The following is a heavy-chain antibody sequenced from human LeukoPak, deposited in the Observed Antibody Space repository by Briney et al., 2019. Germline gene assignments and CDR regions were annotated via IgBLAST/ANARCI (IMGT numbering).Heavy chain of an antibody. J-gene: IGHJ4*02. D-gene: IGHD3-22*01. CDR3: ARGTYYYDSSGYYFDY. Sequence: GASVKGSCKASGGTFSSYGISWVRQAPGQGLEWMGWISAYNGNTNYAQKLQGRVTMTTDTSTSTAYMELRSLRSDDTAVYYCARGTYYYDSSGYYFDYWGQGTLVTVSS. CDR1: GGTFSSYG. V-gene: IGHV1-18*01. CDR2: ISAYNGNT.